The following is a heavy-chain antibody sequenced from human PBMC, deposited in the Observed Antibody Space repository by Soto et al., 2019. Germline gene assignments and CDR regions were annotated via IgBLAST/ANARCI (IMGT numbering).Heavy chain of an antibody. J-gene: IGHJ5*02. CDR3: ARIPDR. V-gene: IGHV4-30-2*01. D-gene: IGHD2-2*01. Sequence: SSETLSLTCAVSGGSISSGGYSWSWIRQPPGKGLEWIGYIYHSGSTYYNPSLKSRVTISVDRSKNQFSLKLSSVTAADTAVYYCARIPDRWGQGTLVTVSS. CDR1: GGSISSGGYS. CDR2: IYHSGST.